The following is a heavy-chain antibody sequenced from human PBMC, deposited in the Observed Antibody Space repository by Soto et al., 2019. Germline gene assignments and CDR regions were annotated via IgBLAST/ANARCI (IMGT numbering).Heavy chain of an antibody. Sequence: QVQLQQWGAGLLKPSETLSLTCAVYGGSFSGYYWSWIRQPPGKGLEWIGEINHSGSTNYNPSLKSRVPISVDTSKNQFSLKLSSVTAADTAVYYCARFAPMGYCSSTSCYVIDYWGQGTLVTVSS. J-gene: IGHJ4*02. V-gene: IGHV4-34*01. CDR2: INHSGST. CDR1: GGSFSGYY. D-gene: IGHD2-2*01. CDR3: ARFAPMGYCSSTSCYVIDY.